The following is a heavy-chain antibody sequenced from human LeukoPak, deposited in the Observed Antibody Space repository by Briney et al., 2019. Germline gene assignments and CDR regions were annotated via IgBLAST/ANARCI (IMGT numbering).Heavy chain of an antibody. D-gene: IGHD3-22*01. CDR1: GYTFTSYG. J-gene: IGHJ6*02. Sequence: GASVKVSCKASGYTFTSYGISWVRQAPGQGLEWMGWISAYNGNTNYAQKLQGRVTMTKDTSTSTAYMELRSLRSDDTAVYYCARAMIVPHYYYYGMDVWGQGTTVTVSS. CDR2: ISAYNGNT. CDR3: ARAMIVPHYYYYGMDV. V-gene: IGHV1-18*01.